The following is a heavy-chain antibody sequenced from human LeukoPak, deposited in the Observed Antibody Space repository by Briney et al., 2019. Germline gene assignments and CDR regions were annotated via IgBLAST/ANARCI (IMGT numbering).Heavy chain of an antibody. J-gene: IGHJ5*02. CDR2: INPSGHTT. V-gene: IGHV1-46*01. CDR1: GFTFTSFY. Sequence: ASVKISCKASGFTFTSFYMHWVRQAPGQGLEWMGIINPSGHTTDYAQKFQGRVTMTRDTPTSTVYMELSSLRSDDTAVYYCARAFALGGAMVTSYWFDPWGQGTLDTVSS. CDR3: ARAFALGGAMVTSYWFDP. D-gene: IGHD5-18*01.